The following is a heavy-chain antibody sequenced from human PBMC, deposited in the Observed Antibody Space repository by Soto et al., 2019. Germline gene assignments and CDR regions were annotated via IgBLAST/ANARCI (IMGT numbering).Heavy chain of an antibody. D-gene: IGHD2-15*01. CDR1: GYTFTSYS. V-gene: IGHV1-18*01. CDR3: ASEGYCSSGSCALYSHEYFGMDV. J-gene: IGHJ6*02. CDR2: INVYNGNT. Sequence: ASVKVSCKASGYTFTSYSISWVRQAPGQGLEWMGWINVYNGNTKYAQKFQGRVTMTTDTSTSTVYMELRSLSSDDTAVYYCASEGYCSSGSCALYSHEYFGMDVWGQGTTVTVSS.